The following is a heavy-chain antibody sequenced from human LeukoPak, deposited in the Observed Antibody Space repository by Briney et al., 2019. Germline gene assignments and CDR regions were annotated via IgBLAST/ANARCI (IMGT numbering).Heavy chain of an antibody. CDR1: GFTFSNNA. D-gene: IGHD6-6*01. CDR2: ISGSGDST. V-gene: IGHV3-23*01. CDR3: AKDVSSSARSPRHY. J-gene: IGHJ4*02. Sequence: GGSLRLSCAASGFTFSNNAMSWVRQAPGKGLEWVSTISGSGDSTYYADSVKGRFTISRDNSKNTLSVQMNTLRAEDTAIYYCAKDVSSSARSPRHYWGQGTLVTVSS.